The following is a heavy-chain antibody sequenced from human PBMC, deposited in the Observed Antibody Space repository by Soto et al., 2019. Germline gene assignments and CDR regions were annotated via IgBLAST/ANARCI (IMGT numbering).Heavy chain of an antibody. CDR2: IYYSGST. CDR1: GGSISSGDYY. CDR3: ARGWGYYDSSGYSYYFDY. V-gene: IGHV4-30-4*01. D-gene: IGHD3-22*01. J-gene: IGHJ4*02. Sequence: PSETLSLTCTVSGGSISSGDYYWSWIRQPPGKGLEWIGYIYYSGSTYYNPSLKSRVTISVDTSKNQFSLKLSSVTAADTAVYYCARGWGYYDSSGYSYYFDYWGQGTLVTVSS.